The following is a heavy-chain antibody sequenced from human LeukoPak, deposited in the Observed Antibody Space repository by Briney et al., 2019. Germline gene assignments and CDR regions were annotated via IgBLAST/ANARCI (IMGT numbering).Heavy chain of an antibody. J-gene: IGHJ3*02. V-gene: IGHV1-2*02. D-gene: IGHD3-22*01. CDR3: ARVGGVHYYDSSGYHDAFDI. CDR2: INPNSGGT. CDR1: GYTFTGYY. Sequence: ASVKVSCKASGYTFTGYYMHWVRQAPGLGLEWMGWINPNSGGTNYAQKFQGRVTMTRDTSISTAYMELSRLRSDDTAVYYCARVGGVHYYDSSGYHDAFDIWGQGTMVTVSS.